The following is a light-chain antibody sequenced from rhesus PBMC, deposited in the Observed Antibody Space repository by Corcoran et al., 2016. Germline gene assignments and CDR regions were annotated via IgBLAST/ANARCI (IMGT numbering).Light chain of an antibody. Sequence: DIQMTQSPSSLSAPVGDKVTITSRASQGISSRLPWYQRKPGKAPRLLSYAASRLQSGVPSRFSGSGSGTDYTRTISSLQPENFATYYCRQGYNTPSSFDQGTKVEIK. J-gene: IGKJ2*01. CDR2: AAS. CDR1: QGISSR. V-gene: IGKV1-18*01. CDR3: RQGYNTPSS.